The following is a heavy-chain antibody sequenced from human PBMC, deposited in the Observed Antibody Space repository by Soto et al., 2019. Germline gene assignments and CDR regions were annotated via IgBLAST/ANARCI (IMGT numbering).Heavy chain of an antibody. V-gene: IGHV4-59*01. CDR1: GASISQYY. CDR2: IYFSGST. D-gene: IGHD2-15*01. Sequence: PSETLSLTCTVSGASISQYYWSWIRQPPGKGLEWIGYIYFSGSTNYNPFLKSRVTMSVELSKNQFSLRLSSMTAADTAVYYCVSDVKWDSCSGGNRYRSETFVPWGQATMVTVSS. CDR3: VSDVKWDSCSGGNRYRSETFVP. J-gene: IGHJ5*02.